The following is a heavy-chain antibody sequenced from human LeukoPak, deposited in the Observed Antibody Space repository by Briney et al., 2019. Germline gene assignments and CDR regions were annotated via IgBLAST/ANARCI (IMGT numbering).Heavy chain of an antibody. V-gene: IGHV1-2*02. CDR1: GYTFTGYY. CDR3: ARGYCTNGVCYNGCGY. Sequence: ASVKVSCKASGYTFTGYYMHWVRQAPGQGLEWMGWINPNSGGTNYAQKFQGRVTMTRDTSISTAYMGLSRLRSDGTAVYYCARGYCTNGVCYNGCGYWGQGTLVTVSS. D-gene: IGHD2-8*01. CDR2: INPNSGGT. J-gene: IGHJ4*02.